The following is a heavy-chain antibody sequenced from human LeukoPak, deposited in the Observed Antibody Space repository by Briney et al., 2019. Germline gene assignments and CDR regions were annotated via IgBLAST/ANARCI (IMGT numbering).Heavy chain of an antibody. CDR2: IYTSGST. V-gene: IGHV4-61*02. J-gene: IGHJ6*02. CDR3: ARGGGIVGVAPYYYYGMDV. Sequence: SQTLPLTCTVSGGSINSGSYYWSWIRQPAGTGLEWVGRIYTSGSTNYNPSLKSRVTISVDTSKNQFSLKLSSLTAADTAVYYCARGGGIVGVAPYYYYGMDVWGQGTTVTVSS. CDR1: GGSINSGSYY. D-gene: IGHD3-3*01.